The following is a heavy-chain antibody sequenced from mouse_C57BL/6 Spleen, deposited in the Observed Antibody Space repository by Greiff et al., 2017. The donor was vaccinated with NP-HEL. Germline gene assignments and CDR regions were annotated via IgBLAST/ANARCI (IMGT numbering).Heavy chain of an antibody. Sequence: VQLQQPGAELVKPGASVKMSCKASGYTFTSYWITWVKQRPGQGLEWIGDIYPGSGSTNYNEKFKSKATLTVDTSSSTAYMQLSSLTSEDSAVYYCARPDYSNYVLDYWGQGTTLTVSS. J-gene: IGHJ2*01. CDR3: ARPDYSNYVLDY. V-gene: IGHV1-55*01. D-gene: IGHD2-5*01. CDR2: IYPGSGST. CDR1: GYTFTSYW.